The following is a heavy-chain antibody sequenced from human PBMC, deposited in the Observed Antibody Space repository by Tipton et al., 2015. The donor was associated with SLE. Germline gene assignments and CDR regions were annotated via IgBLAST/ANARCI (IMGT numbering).Heavy chain of an antibody. CDR3: ARGGLGYGMDV. J-gene: IGHJ6*02. Sequence: TLSLTCTVSGASISSSSYYWGWTRQPPGKGLEWIGSIYYSGSTYYNPSLKSRATISVDTSKNQFSLKLSSVTVADTAVYYCARGGLGYGMDVWGQGTAVTVSS. V-gene: IGHV4-39*07. CDR1: GASISSSSYY. D-gene: IGHD3-16*01. CDR2: IYYSGST.